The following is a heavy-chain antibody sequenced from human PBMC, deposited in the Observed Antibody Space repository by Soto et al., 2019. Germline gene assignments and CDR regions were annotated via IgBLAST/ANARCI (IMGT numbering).Heavy chain of an antibody. CDR2: IYPSGAS. V-gene: IGHV4-30-2*01. Sequence: ASETLSLTCAVSGASISTEGYTWSWIRQPPGKGLEWIGYIYPSGASNYNPSLRSRVTISLDASRNRFSLSVGSVTAADTAVYYCARATFGAVLHLEVWGQGTTVTVSS. J-gene: IGHJ6*02. D-gene: IGHD3-3*01. CDR3: ARATFGAVLHLEV. CDR1: GASISTEGYT.